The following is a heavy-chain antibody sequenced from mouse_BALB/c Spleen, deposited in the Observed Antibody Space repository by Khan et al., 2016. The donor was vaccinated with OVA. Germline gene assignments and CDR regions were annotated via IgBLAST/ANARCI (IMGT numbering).Heavy chain of an antibody. CDR3: ARSLVDYHAMDY. V-gene: IGHV5-9-3*01. Sequence: EVKLVESGGGLVKPGGSLKLSCSASEFTFSSYAMSWVRQTPEKRLELVATISSGGHYTFYPDSVKGRFTISRDNAGNTLYLQMSSLRSEDTAMYYCARSLVDYHAMDYWGQGTSVTVSS. CDR1: EFTFSSYA. D-gene: IGHD2-2*01. CDR2: ISSGGHYT. J-gene: IGHJ4*01.